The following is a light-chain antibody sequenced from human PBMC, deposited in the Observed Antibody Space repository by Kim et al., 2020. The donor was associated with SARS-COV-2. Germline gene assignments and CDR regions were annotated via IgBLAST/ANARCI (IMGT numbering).Light chain of an antibody. CDR2: ESS. J-gene: IGKJ4*01. V-gene: IGKV1-5*03. CDR3: QQYNSYPLT. Sequence: DIQMTQSPSTLSASVGDRVTISCRANQSISSWLAWYQQKPGKAPNLLIYESSSLESGVPSRFSGSGSGTEFTLTISSLQPDDFATYYCQQYNSYPLTFGGGTKVDIK. CDR1: QSISSW.